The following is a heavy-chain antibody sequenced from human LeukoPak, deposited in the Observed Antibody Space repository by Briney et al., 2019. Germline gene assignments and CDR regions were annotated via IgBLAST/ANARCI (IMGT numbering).Heavy chain of an antibody. CDR1: GYTFTRYY. CDR3: ARVSRWNDWAFEG. CDR2: INPSGGST. Sequence: ASVKVSCKASGYTFTRYYMHWVRQAPGQGLEWMGIINPSGGSTSYAQKFQGRVTMTRDTSTSTVYMELSSLRSEDTAIYYCARVSRWNDWAFEGWGQGTLVTVSS. V-gene: IGHV1-46*01. D-gene: IGHD1-1*01. J-gene: IGHJ4*02.